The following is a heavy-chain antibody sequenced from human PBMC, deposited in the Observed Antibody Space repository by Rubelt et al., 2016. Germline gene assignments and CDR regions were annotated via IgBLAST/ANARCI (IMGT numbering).Heavy chain of an antibody. CDR2: IIPILGIA. D-gene: IGHD3-3*01. CDR3: ARESTTIFGVVSSDY. J-gene: IGHJ4*02. Sequence: GQGLEWMGRIIPILGIAIYAQKFQGRVTITADKSTSTAYMELSSLRSEDTAVYYCARESTTIFGVVSSDYWGQGTLVTVSS. V-gene: IGHV1-69*04.